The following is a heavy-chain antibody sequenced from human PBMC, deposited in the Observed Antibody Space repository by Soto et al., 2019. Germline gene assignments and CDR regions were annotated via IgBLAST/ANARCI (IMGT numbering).Heavy chain of an antibody. CDR1: GGSISSYY. V-gene: IGHV4-59*01. CDR2: IYYSGST. Sequence: SETLSLTCTVSGGSISSYYWSWIRQPPGKGLEWIGYIYYSGSTNYNPSLKSRVTISVDTSKNQFSLKLSSVTAADTAVYYCARGGRLDGNLYYYYGMDVWGQGTTVTVSS. J-gene: IGHJ6*02. CDR3: ARGGRLDGNLYYYYGMDV. D-gene: IGHD1-26*01.